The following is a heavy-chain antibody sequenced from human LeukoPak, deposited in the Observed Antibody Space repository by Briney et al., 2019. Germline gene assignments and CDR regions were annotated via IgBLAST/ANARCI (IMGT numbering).Heavy chain of an antibody. V-gene: IGHV4-31*03. J-gene: IGHJ4*02. CDR2: IYNSGRT. CDR1: GGSISSGGNF. D-gene: IGHD3-10*02. CDR3: AREGGYVERTLDS. Sequence: SQTLSLTCTVSGGSISSGGNFWTWLRRHPGKGLEWIGYIYNSGRTYYNPSLKSRVTISLDTSKNQFSLKLSSVTAADTAVYYCAREGGYVERTLDSWGQGTLVTVSP.